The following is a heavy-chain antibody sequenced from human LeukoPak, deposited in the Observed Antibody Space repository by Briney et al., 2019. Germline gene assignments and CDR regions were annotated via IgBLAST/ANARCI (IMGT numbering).Heavy chain of an antibody. CDR1: GGTFSSYA. J-gene: IGHJ4*02. D-gene: IGHD1-7*01. CDR2: SIPIFGTA. V-gene: IGHV1-69*05. CDR3: ASGDGNSRLELLPY. Sequence: ASVKVSCKASGGTFSSYAISWVRQAPGQGLEWMGGSIPIFGTANYAQKFQGRVTITTDESTSTAYMELSSLRSEDTAVYYCASGDGNSRLELLPYCGQGTLVTVSS.